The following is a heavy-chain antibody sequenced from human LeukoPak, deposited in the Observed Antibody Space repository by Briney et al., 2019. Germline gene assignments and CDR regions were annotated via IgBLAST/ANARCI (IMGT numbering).Heavy chain of an antibody. J-gene: IGHJ5*02. CDR3: ARDSGPLIRGDSGWFDP. V-gene: IGHV3-30*19. CDR1: GFTFNSYA. D-gene: IGHD3-10*01. Sequence: PGGSLRLSCAASGFTFNSYAMHWVRQAPGKGLEWVAVISYDGSNKYYADSVKGRFTISRDNSKNTLYLQMNSLRAEDTAVYYCARDSGPLIRGDSGWFDPWGQGTLVTVSS. CDR2: ISYDGSNK.